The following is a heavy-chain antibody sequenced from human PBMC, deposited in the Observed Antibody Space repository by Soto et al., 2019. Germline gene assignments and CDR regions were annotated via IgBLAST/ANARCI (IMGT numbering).Heavy chain of an antibody. J-gene: IGHJ3*02. V-gene: IGHV3-30-3*01. CDR1: GFTFSSYA. CDR3: ARDPYKQWLVLGGDAFDI. CDR2: ISYDGSNK. D-gene: IGHD6-19*01. Sequence: QVQLVESGGGVVQPGRSLRLSCAASGFTFSSYAMHWVRQAPGKGLEWVAVISYDGSNKYYADSVKGRFTISRDNSKNTLYLQMNSLRAEDTAVYYCARDPYKQWLVLGGDAFDIWGQGTMVTVSS.